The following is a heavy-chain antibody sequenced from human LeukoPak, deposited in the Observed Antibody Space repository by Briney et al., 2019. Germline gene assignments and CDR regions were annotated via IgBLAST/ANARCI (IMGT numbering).Heavy chain of an antibody. CDR2: IKYDGSDK. Sequence: QPGGSLRLSCAASGFTFSTFWMSWVRQDPGKGLEWVANIKYDGSDKYYVDSVKGRFTISRDNAKNSLYLQMDSLRVEDTAVYYCARAFSVDYWGQGTLATVSS. D-gene: IGHD1-26*01. CDR1: GFTFSTFW. J-gene: IGHJ4*02. V-gene: IGHV3-7*04. CDR3: ARAFSVDY.